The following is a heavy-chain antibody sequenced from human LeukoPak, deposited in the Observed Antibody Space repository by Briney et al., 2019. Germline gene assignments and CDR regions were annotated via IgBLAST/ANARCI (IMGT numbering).Heavy chain of an antibody. Sequence: GALRLSCAASGFTFSSYWMNWARQAPGKGLEWVASINHNGNVNYYVDSVRGRFTISRDNAKNSLYLQMSNLRAEDTAVYFCARGGGLDVWGQGATVTVSS. D-gene: IGHD3-16*01. CDR2: INHNGNVN. V-gene: IGHV3-7*03. CDR1: GFTFSSYW. J-gene: IGHJ6*02. CDR3: ARGGGLDV.